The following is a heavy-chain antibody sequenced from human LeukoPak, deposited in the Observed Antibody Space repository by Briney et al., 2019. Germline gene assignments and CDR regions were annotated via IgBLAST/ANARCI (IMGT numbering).Heavy chain of an antibody. D-gene: IGHD7-27*01. Sequence: GGSPRLSCAASGFTFSSYSMNWVRQAPGKGLEWVSSISSSSSYIYYADSVKGRFTISRDNAKNSLYLQMNSLRAEDTAVYYCARDRTGDLGAFDIWGQGTMVTVSS. V-gene: IGHV3-21*01. CDR2: ISSSSSYI. CDR1: GFTFSSYS. CDR3: ARDRTGDLGAFDI. J-gene: IGHJ3*02.